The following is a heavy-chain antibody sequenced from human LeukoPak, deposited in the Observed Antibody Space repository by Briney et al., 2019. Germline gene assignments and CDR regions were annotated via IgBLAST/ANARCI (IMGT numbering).Heavy chain of an antibody. CDR1: GFTFSSYG. CDR3: ARDGATLVFDY. J-gene: IGHJ4*02. Sequence: QPGGSLRLSCAASGFTFSSYGMHWVRQAPGKGLEWVAVIWYDGSNKYYADSVKGRFTISRDNSKNTLYLQMNSLRAEDTAVYYCARDGATLVFDYWGQGTLVTVSS. CDR2: IWYDGSNK. D-gene: IGHD1-1*01. V-gene: IGHV3-33*01.